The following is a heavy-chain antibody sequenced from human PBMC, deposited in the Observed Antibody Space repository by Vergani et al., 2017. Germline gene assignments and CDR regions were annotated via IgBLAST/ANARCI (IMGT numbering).Heavy chain of an antibody. Sequence: EVQLLESGGGLVQPGGSLRLSCAASGFTFSNYAMSWVRQAPRKGLEWVSAIGSGGSTYYADSVKGRFTISRDNSKNTLYLQMNSLKAEDTAVYYCAKRPSLSDYWGQGTLVTVSS. D-gene: IGHD2/OR15-2a*01. J-gene: IGHJ4*02. CDR2: IGSGGST. V-gene: IGHV3-23*01. CDR1: GFTFSNYA. CDR3: AKRPSLSDY.